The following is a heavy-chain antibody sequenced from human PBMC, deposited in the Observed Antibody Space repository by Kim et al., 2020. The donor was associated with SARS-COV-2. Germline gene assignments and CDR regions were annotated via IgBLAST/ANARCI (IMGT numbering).Heavy chain of an antibody. D-gene: IGHD3-16*02. Sequence: YTSGSTKYNPSRQSRVTMSVDMSKNQFSLKRSSVTAADTAVYYCASALGHWGQGTLVTVSS. CDR3: ASALGH. CDR2: YTSGST. J-gene: IGHJ4*02. V-gene: IGHV4-4*07.